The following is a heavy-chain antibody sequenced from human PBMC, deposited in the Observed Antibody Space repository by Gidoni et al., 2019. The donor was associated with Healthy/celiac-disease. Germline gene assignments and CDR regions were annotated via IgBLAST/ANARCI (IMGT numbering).Heavy chain of an antibody. CDR3: ARLGKCSGGSCYFPFDP. J-gene: IGHJ5*02. CDR2: IYYSGST. Sequence: QLQLQESGPGLVKPSETLSLTCTVSVGSISSSSYYWGWIRQPPGKGLEWIGSIYYSGSTYYNPSLKSRVTISVDTSKNQFALKLSSVTAADTAVYYCARLGKCSGGSCYFPFDPWGQGTLVTVSS. CDR1: VGSISSSSYY. V-gene: IGHV4-39*01. D-gene: IGHD2-15*01.